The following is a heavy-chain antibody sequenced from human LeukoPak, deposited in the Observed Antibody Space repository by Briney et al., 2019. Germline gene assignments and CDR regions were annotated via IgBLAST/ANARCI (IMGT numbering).Heavy chain of an antibody. CDR2: ISSSGSTI. J-gene: IGHJ3*02. CDR1: GFTFSDYY. D-gene: IGHD6-19*01. V-gene: IGHV3-11*01. CDR3: AKGGWYAENDAFDI. Sequence: PGGSLRLSCAASGFTFSDYYMSWIRQAPGKGLEWVSYISSSGSTIYYADSVKGRFTISRDNAKNSLYLQMNSLRAEDTAVYYCAKGGWYAENDAFDIWGQGTMVTVSS.